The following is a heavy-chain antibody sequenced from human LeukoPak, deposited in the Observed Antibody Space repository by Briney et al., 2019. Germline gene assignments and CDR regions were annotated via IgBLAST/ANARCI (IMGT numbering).Heavy chain of an antibody. CDR2: IRNKDNRYLT. V-gene: IGHV3-72*01. D-gene: IGHD1-26*01. Sequence: PGGSLRLSRSASGFTFSDHYLDWVRQAPGRGLQWVGRIRNKDNRYLTEYVPSVKGRFTISRDDSKNSLYLQMNSLKCEDTAVYYCAREWDSGSYYLGYFDYWGQGTLVTVSS. CDR1: GFTFSDHY. J-gene: IGHJ4*02. CDR3: AREWDSGSYYLGYFDY.